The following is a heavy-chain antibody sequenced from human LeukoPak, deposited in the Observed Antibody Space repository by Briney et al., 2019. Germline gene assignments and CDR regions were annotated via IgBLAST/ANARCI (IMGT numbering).Heavy chain of an antibody. CDR1: GYTFTSYG. CDR2: ISAYNGNT. J-gene: IGHJ4*02. Sequence: ASVKVPCKASGYTFTSYGISWVRQAPGQGLEWMGWISAYNGNTNYAQKLQGRVTMTTDTSTSTAYMELRSLRSDDTAVYYCARGGRGYSYGTPPGHSDYWGQGTLVTVSS. V-gene: IGHV1-18*01. CDR3: ARGGRGYSYGTPPGHSDY. D-gene: IGHD5-18*01.